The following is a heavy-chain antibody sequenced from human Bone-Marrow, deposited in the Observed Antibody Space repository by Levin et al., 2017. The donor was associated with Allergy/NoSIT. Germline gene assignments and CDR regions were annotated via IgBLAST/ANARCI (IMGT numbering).Heavy chain of an antibody. CDR2: ISSSSSYI. D-gene: IGHD3-22*01. V-gene: IGHV3-21*01. Sequence: GGSLRLSCAASGFTFSSYSMNWVRQAPGKGLEWVSSISSSSSYIYYADSVKGRFTISRDNAKNSLYLQMNSLRAEDTAVYYCAREVDYYDSSGYYEGLDYWGQGTLVTVSS. J-gene: IGHJ4*02. CDR1: GFTFSSYS. CDR3: AREVDYYDSSGYYEGLDY.